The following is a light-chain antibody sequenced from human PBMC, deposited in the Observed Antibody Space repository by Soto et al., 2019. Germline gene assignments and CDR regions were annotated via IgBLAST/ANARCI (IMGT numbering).Light chain of an antibody. Sequence: QAVVTQESSLTVSPGGTVTLTCGSIPGPVTSAHYPYWFQQKPGQAPRTLIYDSTNKHSWTPARFSGSLLGGKAALTLSGAQPEDEAEYYCLLYYGGAQLIFGGGTKLTVL. J-gene: IGLJ2*01. CDR3: LLYYGGAQLI. V-gene: IGLV7-46*01. CDR2: DST. CDR1: PGPVTSAHY.